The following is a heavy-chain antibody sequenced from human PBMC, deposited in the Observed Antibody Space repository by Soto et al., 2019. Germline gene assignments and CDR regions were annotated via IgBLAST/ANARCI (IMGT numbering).Heavy chain of an antibody. CDR3: AKDFKVSGGHYGSLNYYYGMDV. Sequence: PGGSLRLSCAASRFTFSDFGMHWARQAPGQGLEWVAIISYDGILKYYADSVKGRFTISRDTSKGAVYLQMNSLTPEDTAVYYCAKDFKVSGGHYGSLNYYYGMDVWGQGTTVTVSS. CDR2: ISYDGILK. CDR1: RFTFSDFG. D-gene: IGHD3-10*01. V-gene: IGHV3-30*18. J-gene: IGHJ6*02.